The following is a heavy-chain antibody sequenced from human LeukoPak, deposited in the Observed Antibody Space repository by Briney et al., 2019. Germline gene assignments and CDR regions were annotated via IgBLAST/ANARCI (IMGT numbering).Heavy chain of an antibody. D-gene: IGHD6-13*01. CDR3: ARAADSSSWTHFDY. J-gene: IGHJ4*02. CDR2: IIPIFGTA. Sequence: APVKVSCKASGGTFSSYAISWVRQAPGQGLEWMGRIIPIFGTANYAQKFQGRVTITTDESTSTAYMELSSLRSEDTAVYYCARAADSSSWTHFDYWGQGTLVTVSS. CDR1: GGTFSSYA. V-gene: IGHV1-69*05.